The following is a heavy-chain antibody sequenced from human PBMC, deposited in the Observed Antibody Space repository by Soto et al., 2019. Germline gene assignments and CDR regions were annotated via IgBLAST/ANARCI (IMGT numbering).Heavy chain of an antibody. CDR3: AREKGSPMIYWYFDL. V-gene: IGHV1-69*06. J-gene: IGHJ2*01. CDR2: VIPSFGTV. D-gene: IGHD3-16*01. CDR1: GGTFSDFA. Sequence: QEQLVQSGAEVKKPGSSVKVSCKAAGGTFSDFAITWVRQAPGQGLEWMGGVIPSFGTVNYAQKFQGRVNFAAEKSTRTAYMELSSLRSEDTAVYYCAREKGSPMIYWYFDLWGRGTLVTVSS.